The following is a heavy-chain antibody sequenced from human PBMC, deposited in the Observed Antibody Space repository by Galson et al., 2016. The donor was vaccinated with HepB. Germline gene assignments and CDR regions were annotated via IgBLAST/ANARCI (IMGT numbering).Heavy chain of an antibody. CDR3: THALKSDSDFVDY. D-gene: IGHD5-12*01. V-gene: IGHV3-73*01. CDR2: IRSKARNYAT. Sequence: SLRLSCAASGFTFGGTAVHWVRQASGKGLEWVGRIRSKARNYATAYAASVTGRFTISRDDSRNTAYLQMNSLKSEDTARYYCTHALKSDSDFVDYWGQGTLVIGSS. CDR1: GFTFGGTA. J-gene: IGHJ4*02.